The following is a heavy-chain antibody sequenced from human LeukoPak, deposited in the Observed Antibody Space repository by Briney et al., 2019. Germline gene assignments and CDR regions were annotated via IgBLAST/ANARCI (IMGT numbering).Heavy chain of an antibody. CDR1: GFTFSSYS. CDR2: INILSNYI. Sequence: GGSLRLSCAASGFTFSSYSMNWVRQAPGKGLEWVSSINILSNYIYYADSVKGRFTISRDNVKNSLYLQMNSLRDEDTAVYYCARDPALDSWGQGTLVTVSS. CDR3: ARDPALDS. J-gene: IGHJ4*02. V-gene: IGHV3-21*06.